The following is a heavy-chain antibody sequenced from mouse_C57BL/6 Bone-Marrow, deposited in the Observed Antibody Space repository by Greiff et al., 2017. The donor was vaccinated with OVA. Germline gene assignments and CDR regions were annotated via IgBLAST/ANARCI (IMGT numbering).Heavy chain of an antibody. Sequence: QVQLQQPGAELVKPGASVKLSCKASGYTFTSYWMQWVKQRPGQGLEWIGEIDPSDSYTNYNQKFKGKATLTVDTSSSTAYMQLISLTSEDSAVYYCARENGTDYWGQGTTLTVSS. D-gene: IGHD3-3*01. CDR2: IDPSDSYT. CDR1: GYTFTSYW. J-gene: IGHJ2*01. CDR3: ARENGTDY. V-gene: IGHV1-50*01.